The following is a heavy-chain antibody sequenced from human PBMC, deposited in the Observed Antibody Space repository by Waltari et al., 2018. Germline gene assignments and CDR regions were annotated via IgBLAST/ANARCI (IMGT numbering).Heavy chain of an antibody. J-gene: IGHJ5*02. CDR1: GGSFSGYY. CDR2: INHSGST. V-gene: IGHV4-34*01. CDR3: AKGLYNWNYGGWFDP. Sequence: QVQLQQWGAGLLKPSETLSLTCAVYGGSFSGYYWSWIGQPPGKGLEWIGEINHSGSTNYNPSLKSRVTISVDTSKNQFSLKLSSVTAADTAVYYCAKGLYNWNYGGWFDPWGQGTLVTVSS. D-gene: IGHD1-7*01.